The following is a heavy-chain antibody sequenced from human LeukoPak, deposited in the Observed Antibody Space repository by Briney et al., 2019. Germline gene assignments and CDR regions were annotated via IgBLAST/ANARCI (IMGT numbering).Heavy chain of an antibody. D-gene: IGHD2-21*01. Sequence: SQTLSLTCTVSGGSISSGGYYWSWIRQPPGKGLEWIGYIYHSGSTYYNPSLKSRVTISIDTSKNQVSLKLSSVTAADTAVYYCARIFSGEGRDFWGQGTLVTVSS. CDR2: IYHSGST. CDR1: GGSISSGGYY. J-gene: IGHJ4*02. V-gene: IGHV4-30-2*02. CDR3: ARIFSGEGRDF.